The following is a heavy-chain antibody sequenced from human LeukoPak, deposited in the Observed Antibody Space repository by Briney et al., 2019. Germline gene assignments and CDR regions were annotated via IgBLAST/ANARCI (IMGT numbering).Heavy chain of an antibody. CDR1: GGSISSSSYY. CDR3: ARSYGDYITGAYAFDV. Sequence: SETLSLTCTVSGGSISSSSYYWGWIRQPPGKGLEWFGSIYYSGSTYYNPSLKSRVTISVDTSKNQFSLKLSSVTAADTAVYYCARSYGDYITGAYAFDVWGQGTMVTVSS. J-gene: IGHJ3*01. CDR2: IYYSGST. V-gene: IGHV4-39*01. D-gene: IGHD4-17*01.